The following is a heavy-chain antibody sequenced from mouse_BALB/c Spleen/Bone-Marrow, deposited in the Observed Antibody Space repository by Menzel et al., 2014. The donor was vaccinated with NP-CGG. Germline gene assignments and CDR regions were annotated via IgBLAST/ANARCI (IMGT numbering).Heavy chain of an antibody. CDR2: INPYNDDT. CDR3: ARTYDYDESFDY. CDR1: GYSFTGYF. J-gene: IGHJ2*01. D-gene: IGHD2-4*01. V-gene: IGHV1-20*02. Sequence: VQMKESAPELVKPGASVKISCKASGYSFTGYFINWVMQGRGKSLEWVGRINPYNDDTFYNQMFKGKATMTVDKSSYTAHLELRSLASEDTAVYYGARTYDYDESFDYRGQGPTLTVHS.